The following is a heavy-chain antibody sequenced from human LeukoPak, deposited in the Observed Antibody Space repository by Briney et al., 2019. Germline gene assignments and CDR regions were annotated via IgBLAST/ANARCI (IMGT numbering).Heavy chain of an antibody. V-gene: IGHV4-4*07. Sequence: SETLSLTCTVSGGSISSYYWSWIRQPAEKGLEWIGRIYTSGSTNYNPSLKSRVTISVDTSKNQFSLKLSSVTAADTAVYYCARDRGSQPFIDYWGQGTLVTVSS. CDR2: IYTSGST. CDR3: ARDRGSQPFIDY. D-gene: IGHD1-26*01. J-gene: IGHJ4*02. CDR1: GGSISSYY.